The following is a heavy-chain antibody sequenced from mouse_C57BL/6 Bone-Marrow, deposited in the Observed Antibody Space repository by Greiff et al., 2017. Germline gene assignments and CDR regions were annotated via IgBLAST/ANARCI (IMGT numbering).Heavy chain of an antibody. CDR1: GFSLTGYG. CDR3: AKNHYGRSWDFDY. Sequence: QVQLQQSGPGLVQPSQSLSITCTVSGFSLTGYGVHWVRQSQGKGLEWLGVIWRGGGTDYNAAFMSRLSITKDNSKGHVFLKMNSLQADDTAIYYWAKNHYGRSWDFDYWGQGTTLTVSS. CDR2: IWRGGGT. D-gene: IGHD1-1*01. J-gene: IGHJ2*01. V-gene: IGHV2-5*01.